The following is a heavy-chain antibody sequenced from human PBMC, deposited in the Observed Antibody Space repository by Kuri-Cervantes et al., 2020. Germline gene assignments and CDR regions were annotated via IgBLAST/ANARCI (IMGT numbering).Heavy chain of an antibody. CDR2: IYYSGST. D-gene: IGHD3-10*01. V-gene: IGHV4-30-4*01. CDR1: GGSISSGDYY. CDR3: ARDFRLLWFGELFAYYGMDV. Sequence: SETLSLTCTVSGGSISSGDYYWSWIRQPPGKGLEWIGYIYYSGSTYYNPSLKSRVTISVDTSKNQFSLKLSSVTAADTAVYYCARDFRLLWFGELFAYYGMDVWGQGTTVTVSS. J-gene: IGHJ6*02.